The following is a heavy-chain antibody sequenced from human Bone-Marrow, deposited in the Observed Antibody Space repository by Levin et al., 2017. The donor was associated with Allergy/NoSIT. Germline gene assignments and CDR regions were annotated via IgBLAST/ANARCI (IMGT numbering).Heavy chain of an antibody. CDR3: ARGGGSQKGGLDV. CDR2: IRSAGTYI. V-gene: IGHV3-21*01. J-gene: IGHJ6*02. CDR1: GFSFTSYT. D-gene: IGHD3-10*01. Sequence: KPGGSLRLSCAASGFSFTSYTIHWVRQAPGKGLEWVSSIRSAGTYIHYADSVKGRFTISRDNANNSVSLEMSSLRAEDTALYYCARGGGSQKGGLDVWGQGTTVTVSS.